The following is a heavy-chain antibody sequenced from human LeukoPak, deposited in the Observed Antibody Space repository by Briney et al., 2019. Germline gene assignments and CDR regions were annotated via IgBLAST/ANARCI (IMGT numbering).Heavy chain of an antibody. V-gene: IGHV3-7*03. Sequence: GGSLRLSCAASGFTFSAYSMNWVRQAPGKGLEWVANINKDGGEKYYVDSVKGRFTISRDNAKNSLYLQMNSLRADDTAVYYCVKDSPPRYSGSPPAYWGQGTLVTVSS. D-gene: IGHD1-26*01. CDR2: INKDGGEK. CDR1: GFTFSAYS. J-gene: IGHJ4*02. CDR3: VKDSPPRYSGSPPAY.